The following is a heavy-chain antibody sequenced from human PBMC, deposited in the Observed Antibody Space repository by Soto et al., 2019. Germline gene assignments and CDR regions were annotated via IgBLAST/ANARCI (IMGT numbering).Heavy chain of an antibody. D-gene: IGHD1-7*01. Sequence: GASVKVSCKASGYTFTRYYMRWVRQAPGQGLEWMGGIGPSAGSTTCAQRFQGRVTITTDTSTSTVYMELSSLRSEDTAVYYCARSPVPSGTTLYYFDFWGQGAMVTVSS. V-gene: IGHV1-46*01. J-gene: IGHJ4*02. CDR1: GYTFTRYY. CDR3: ARSPVPSGTTLYYFDF. CDR2: IGPSAGST.